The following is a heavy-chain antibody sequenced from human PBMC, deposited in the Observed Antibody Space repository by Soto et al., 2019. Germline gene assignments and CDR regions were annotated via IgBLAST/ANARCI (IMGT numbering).Heavy chain of an antibody. V-gene: IGHV1-2*04. J-gene: IGHJ6*02. Sequence: GASVKVSCKASGYTFTGYYMHWVRQAPGQGLEWMGWINPNSGGTNYAQKFQGWVTMTRDTSISTAYMELSRLRSDDTAVYYCAGGGSLWFGELSAYYYGMDVWGQGTTVTVSS. D-gene: IGHD3-10*01. CDR2: INPNSGGT. CDR1: GYTFTGYY. CDR3: AGGGSLWFGELSAYYYGMDV.